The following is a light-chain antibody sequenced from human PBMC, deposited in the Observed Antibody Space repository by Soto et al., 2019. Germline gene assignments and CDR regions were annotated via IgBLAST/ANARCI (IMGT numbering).Light chain of an antibody. J-gene: IGKJ5*01. CDR1: QSVSSSY. CDR3: QQYGSPIT. Sequence: DIVLTQSPGTLSLSPGVRATLSCRASQSVSSSYLAWYQQKPGQAPRLLIYGAASRATGIPDRFSGSGSGTDFTLTISRLESEDFAVYYCQQYGSPITFGQGTRLEIK. V-gene: IGKV3-20*01. CDR2: GAA.